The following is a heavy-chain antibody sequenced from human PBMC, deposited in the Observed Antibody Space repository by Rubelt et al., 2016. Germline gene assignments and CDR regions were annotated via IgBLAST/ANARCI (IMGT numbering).Heavy chain of an antibody. CDR3: ARDQLALYAFDI. CDR1: GYTFTSYG. J-gene: IGHJ3*02. V-gene: IGHV1-18*01. D-gene: IGHD1-1*01. Sequence: QVQLVQSGAEVKKPGASVKVSCKASGYTFTSYGISWVRQAPGQGLEWMGWISAYDGNTNYAQKPKGGVTMTTDTATSTAYMELRSLRSDDTAVDFCARDQLALYAFDIWGQGTMVTVSS. CDR2: ISAYDGNT.